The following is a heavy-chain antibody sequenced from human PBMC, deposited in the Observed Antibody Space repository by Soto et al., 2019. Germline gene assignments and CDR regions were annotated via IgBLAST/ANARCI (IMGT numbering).Heavy chain of an antibody. D-gene: IGHD3-22*01. CDR2: IYSSGST. CDR1: GGSISSGGFY. CDR3: ARDRWGSGYYFDY. Sequence: QVQLQESGPGLVKPSQTLSLTCTVSGGSISSGGFYWSWIRQHPGKGLEWIGYIYSSGSTYYNPSLKSRVTISVDTSKNQCSLKRSSVTAADTAVYYCARDRWGSGYYFDYWGQGTLVTVSS. V-gene: IGHV4-31*03. J-gene: IGHJ4*02.